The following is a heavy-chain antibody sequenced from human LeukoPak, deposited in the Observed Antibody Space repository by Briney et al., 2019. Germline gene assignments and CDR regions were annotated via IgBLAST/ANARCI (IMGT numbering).Heavy chain of an antibody. CDR3: ARDSVPATARHFDY. V-gene: IGHV3-30*03. CDR2: TSSDGNIK. Sequence: GGSLRLSCAASGFTFSSYGMHWVRQAPGKGLEWVAVTSSDGNIKYYADSVKGRFTISRDNSKNTLYLQMNSLRGEDTGVYYCARDSVPATARHFDYWGQGTLVTVSS. CDR1: GFTFSSYG. J-gene: IGHJ4*02. D-gene: IGHD1-1*01.